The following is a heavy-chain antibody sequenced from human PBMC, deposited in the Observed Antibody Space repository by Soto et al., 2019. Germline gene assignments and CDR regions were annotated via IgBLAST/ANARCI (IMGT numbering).Heavy chain of an antibody. Sequence: GASVKVSCKASGYTITSYGINWVRQDHGQGLEWMGWISAYNGNTNYAQKLQGRVTMTTDTSTSTAYMELRSLRSDDTAVYYCARGGRDGDYDAFDIWGQGTMVTVSS. V-gene: IGHV1-18*01. CDR3: ARGGRDGDYDAFDI. CDR2: ISAYNGNT. CDR1: GYTITSYG. D-gene: IGHD2-21*02. J-gene: IGHJ3*02.